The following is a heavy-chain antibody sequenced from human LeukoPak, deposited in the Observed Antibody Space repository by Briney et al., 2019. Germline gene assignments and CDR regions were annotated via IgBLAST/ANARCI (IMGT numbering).Heavy chain of an antibody. CDR3: ARPQLNFVLDFGMDV. J-gene: IGHJ6*02. CDR2: IYSSGST. V-gene: IGHV4-59*01. Sequence: SETLSLTCTVSGGSISTYYWSWIRQPPGKGLEWSGYIYSSGSTNYNPSLKSRVTISVDTSKHHFSLPLSSVTAADTAVYYSARPQLNFVLDFGMDVWGQGTTVTVSS. CDR1: GGSISTYY. D-gene: IGHD2-8*01.